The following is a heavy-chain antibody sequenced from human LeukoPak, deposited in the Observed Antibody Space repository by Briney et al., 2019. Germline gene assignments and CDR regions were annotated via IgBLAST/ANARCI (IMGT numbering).Heavy chain of an antibody. CDR2: INPNSGGT. Sequence: GASVKVSFKSSGYTFTSYYMHWVRQAPGQGLEWMGWINPNSGGTNYAQKFQGRVTMTRDTSISTAYMELSRLRSDDTAVYYCARAASIAARYYYYYGMDVWGQGTTVTVSS. CDR3: ARAASIAARYYYYYGMDV. J-gene: IGHJ6*02. D-gene: IGHD6-6*01. V-gene: IGHV1-2*02. CDR1: GYTFTSYY.